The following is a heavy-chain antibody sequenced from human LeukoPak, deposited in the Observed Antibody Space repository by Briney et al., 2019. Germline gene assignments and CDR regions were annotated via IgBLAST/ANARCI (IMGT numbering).Heavy chain of an antibody. D-gene: IGHD3-22*01. CDR2: IKSKTVGGTT. CDR3: TRENYDSSGYYDFDY. J-gene: IGHJ4*02. CDR1: GFTFSNAW. Sequence: PGGSLRLSCAASGFTFSNAWMSWVRQAPGKGLEWVGRIKSKTVGGTTDYAAPVKGRFTISRDDSKSIAYLQMNSLKTEDTAVYYCTRENYDSSGYYDFDYWGQGTLVTVSS. V-gene: IGHV3-15*01.